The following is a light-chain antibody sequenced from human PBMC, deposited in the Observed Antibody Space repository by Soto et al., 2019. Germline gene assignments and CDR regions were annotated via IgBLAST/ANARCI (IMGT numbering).Light chain of an antibody. J-gene: IGLJ1*01. CDR2: EVN. Sequence: QSVLTQPPSASGSPGQSVAISCTGTSSDVGGYNYVSWYQQHPGKAPKLMIYEVNKRPSGVPDRFSGSKSGNTASLTVSGLQIQDEADYYCSSFTSSVNYVLGNGTKVT. V-gene: IGLV2-8*01. CDR1: SSDVGGYNY. CDR3: SSFTSSVNYV.